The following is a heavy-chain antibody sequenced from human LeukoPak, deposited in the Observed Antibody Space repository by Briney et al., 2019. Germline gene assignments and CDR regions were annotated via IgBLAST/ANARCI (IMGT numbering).Heavy chain of an antibody. CDR2: ISVDSGNT. Sequence: GASVKVSCKTSGYTFTTYAISWVRQAPGQGLEWMGWISVDSGNTNYAQKFQGRVTMTEDTSTDAAYMELSSLRSEDTAVYYCATHYDFWSGAYFDYWGQGTLVTVSS. V-gene: IGHV1-18*01. CDR1: GYTFTTYA. J-gene: IGHJ4*02. D-gene: IGHD3-3*01. CDR3: ATHYDFWSGAYFDY.